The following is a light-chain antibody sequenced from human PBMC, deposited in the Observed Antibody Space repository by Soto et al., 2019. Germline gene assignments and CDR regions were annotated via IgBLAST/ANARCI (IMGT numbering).Light chain of an antibody. CDR2: DAS. V-gene: IGKV3-11*01. CDR1: QTVDSY. J-gene: IGKJ5*01. CDR3: QQRSTWPT. Sequence: EIVLTQSAATLSLSPGERATLSCRASQTVDSYLAWYQQKPGQAPRLLIYDASNRATGIPAGFIGSGSGTDFTLTISSLDPEDFAIYYCQQRSTWPTFGQGTRLEIK.